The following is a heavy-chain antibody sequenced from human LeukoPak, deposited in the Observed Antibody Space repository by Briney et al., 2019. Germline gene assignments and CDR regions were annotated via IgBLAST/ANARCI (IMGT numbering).Heavy chain of an antibody. Sequence: GSLRLSCAASGFSFSTYSMNWVRQPPGKGLEWIGSIYYSGSTYYNPSLRSRVTISLDTSKNQFSLNLSSVTAADTAVYCCARTSPTYAADNWGQGTLVTVSS. CDR2: IYYSGST. V-gene: IGHV4-39*01. J-gene: IGHJ4*02. D-gene: IGHD2-2*01. CDR3: ARTSPTYAADN. CDR1: GFSFSTYS.